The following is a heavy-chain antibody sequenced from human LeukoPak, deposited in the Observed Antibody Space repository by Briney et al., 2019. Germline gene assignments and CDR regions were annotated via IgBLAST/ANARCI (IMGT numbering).Heavy chain of an antibody. V-gene: IGHV4-59*12. D-gene: IGHD3-10*01. CDR2: IYYSGST. CDR1: GGSISSYY. CDR3: AKDSYHYGSGTYYNL. J-gene: IGHJ4*02. Sequence: SETLSLTCTVSGGSISSYYWSWIRQPPGKGLEWIGYIYYSGSTNYNPSLKSRVTISVDTSKNQFSLKLSSVTAADTAVYYCAKDSYHYGSGTYYNLWGQGTLVTVSS.